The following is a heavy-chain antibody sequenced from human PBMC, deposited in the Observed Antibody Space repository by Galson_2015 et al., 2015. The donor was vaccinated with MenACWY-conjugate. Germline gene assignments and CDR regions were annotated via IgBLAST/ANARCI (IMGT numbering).Heavy chain of an antibody. V-gene: IGHV4-59*08. CDR1: GVSISDYY. D-gene: IGHD6-19*01. Sequence: ETLSLPCTVSGVSISDYYWRWIRPPPGKGLEWLAYISYSGGSNYNPSLNGRTTISLDTYKTQFSLKLTSVTAADTAVYSCARHPSSAQGWKVMDVWGQGTTVTVSS. CDR3: ARHPSSAQGWKVMDV. CDR2: ISYSGGS. J-gene: IGHJ6*02.